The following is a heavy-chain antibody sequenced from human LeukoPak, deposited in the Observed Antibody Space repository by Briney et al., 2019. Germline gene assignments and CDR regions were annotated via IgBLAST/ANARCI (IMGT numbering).Heavy chain of an antibody. Sequence: PGGSLRLSCAASGFTFSSYAMSWVRQAPGKGLEWVSAISGSGGSTYYADSVKGRFTISRDNSKNTLYLQMNSLRAEDAAVYYCAKRASYYYDSSGYYFWGQGTLVTVSS. J-gene: IGHJ4*02. D-gene: IGHD3-22*01. CDR3: AKRASYYYDSSGYYF. CDR2: ISGSGGST. V-gene: IGHV3-23*01. CDR1: GFTFSSYA.